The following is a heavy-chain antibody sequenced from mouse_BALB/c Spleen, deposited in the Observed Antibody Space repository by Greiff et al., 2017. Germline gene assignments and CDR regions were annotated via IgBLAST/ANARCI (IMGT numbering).Heavy chain of an antibody. CDR1: GYSITSDYA. D-gene: IGHD1-3*01. CDR3: ARDGTKGLAMDY. J-gene: IGHJ4*01. V-gene: IGHV3-2*02. CDR2: ISYSGST. Sequence: EVQLLESGPGLVKPSQSLSLTCTVTGYSITSDYAWNWIRQFPGNKLEWMGYISYSGSTSYNPSLKSRISITRDTSKNQFFLQLNSVTTEDTATYYCARDGTKGLAMDYWGQGTSVTVSS.